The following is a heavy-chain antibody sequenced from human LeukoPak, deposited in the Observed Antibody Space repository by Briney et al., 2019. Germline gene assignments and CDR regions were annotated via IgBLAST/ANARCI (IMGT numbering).Heavy chain of an antibody. CDR3: AGDWRGDSRNYYYYYMDV. J-gene: IGHJ6*03. D-gene: IGHD1-14*01. CDR2: INSDASSR. V-gene: IGHV3-74*01. CDR1: GFTFSSYW. Sequence: GGSLRLSCAASGFTFSSYWMHWVRQAPGKGLVWVSRINSDASSRSYADFVKGRFTISRDNAKNTLYLQMNSLRAEDTAIYYCAGDWRGDSRNYYYYYMDVWGKGTTVTVSS.